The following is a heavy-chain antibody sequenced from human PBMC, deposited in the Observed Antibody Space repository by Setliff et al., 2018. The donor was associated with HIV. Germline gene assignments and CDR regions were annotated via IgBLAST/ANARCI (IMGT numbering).Heavy chain of an antibody. CDR1: GGSISSGDNY. CDR2: IYTSGST. Sequence: PSETLSLTCTVSGGSISSGDNYWSWIRQPAGKGLEWIGHIYTSGSTNYNPSLRSRGTISVDTSKNQFSLKLRSVTAADTAVYYCARHTLSLNPFDPWGQGTLVTVSS. J-gene: IGHJ5*02. D-gene: IGHD2-2*02. CDR3: ARHTLSLNPFDP. V-gene: IGHV4-61*09.